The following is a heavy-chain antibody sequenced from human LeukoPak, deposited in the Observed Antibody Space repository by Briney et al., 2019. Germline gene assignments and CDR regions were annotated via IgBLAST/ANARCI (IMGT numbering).Heavy chain of an antibody. CDR2: INAGNGDT. J-gene: IGHJ4*02. Sequence: ASVKVSCKASGYTFTNYAIHWVRQAPGQGLEWLGWINAGNGDTMYSQTFQGRVTISVDTSASTAHMDLSSLRSEDTAVYYCARESAAANDYWGQGTLVTVSS. D-gene: IGHD6-13*01. CDR1: GYTFTNYA. V-gene: IGHV1-3*01. CDR3: ARESAAANDY.